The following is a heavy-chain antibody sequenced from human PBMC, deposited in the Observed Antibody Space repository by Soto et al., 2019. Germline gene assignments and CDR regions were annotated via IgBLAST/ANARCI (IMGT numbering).Heavy chain of an antibody. Sequence: EVQLVESGGGLVKPGGSLRLSCAASGFTFSSYSMNWVRQAPGKGLEWVSSISSSSSYIYYADSVKGRFTISRDNAKNSLYLQMNSLRAEDTAVYYCARDPGAEAGRGTSAWFDPWGQGPLVTVSS. CDR2: ISSSSSYI. D-gene: IGHD6-13*01. V-gene: IGHV3-21*01. J-gene: IGHJ5*02. CDR1: GFTFSSYS. CDR3: ARDPGAEAGRGTSAWFDP.